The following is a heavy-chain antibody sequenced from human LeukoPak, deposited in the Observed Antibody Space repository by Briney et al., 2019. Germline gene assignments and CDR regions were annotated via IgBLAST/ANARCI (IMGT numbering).Heavy chain of an antibody. CDR2: IWYDGSNK. J-gene: IGHJ5*02. Sequence: PGRSLRLSWAASGFTFSSYGMHWVRQAPAKGLEWVAVIWYDGSNKYYADSVKGRFTISRDNSKNTLYLQMNSLRAEDTAVYYCARADYQLLSPSYNWFDPWGQGTLVTVSS. D-gene: IGHD2-2*01. CDR1: GFTFSSYG. V-gene: IGHV3-33*01. CDR3: ARADYQLLSPSYNWFDP.